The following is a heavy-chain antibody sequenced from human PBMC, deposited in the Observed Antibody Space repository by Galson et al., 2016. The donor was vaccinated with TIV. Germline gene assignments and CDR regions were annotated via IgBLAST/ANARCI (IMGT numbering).Heavy chain of an antibody. CDR1: GYTFTGYY. D-gene: IGHD3-9*01. CDR2: INPSNDDT. V-gene: IGHV1-2*06. CDR3: AKAEAVLRYFAWLIDAFDI. J-gene: IGHJ3*02. Sequence: SVKVSCKASGYTFTGYYIHWVRQAPGQGLEWMGRINPSNDDTDYAQNFQGRVTMTRDTSIMTVYMELSSLRSDDTALYYCAKAEAVLRYFAWLIDAFDIWGQGTMVAVSS.